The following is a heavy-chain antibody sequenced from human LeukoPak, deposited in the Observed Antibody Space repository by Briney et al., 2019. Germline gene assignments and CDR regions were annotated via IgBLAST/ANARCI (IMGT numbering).Heavy chain of an antibody. CDR1: GFTFDDYA. J-gene: IGHJ4*02. Sequence: GGSLRLSCAASGFTFDDYAMHWVRQAPGKGLEWVSGISWNSGSIGYADSVKGRFTISRDNAKNSLYLQMNSLRAEDTALYYCAKGGAYYYDSSGYTPFDYWGQGTLVTVSS. D-gene: IGHD3-22*01. V-gene: IGHV3-9*01. CDR2: ISWNSGSI. CDR3: AKGGAYYYDSSGYTPFDY.